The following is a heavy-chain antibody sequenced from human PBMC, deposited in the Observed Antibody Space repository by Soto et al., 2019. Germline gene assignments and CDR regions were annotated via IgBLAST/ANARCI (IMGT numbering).Heavy chain of an antibody. J-gene: IGHJ6*03. CDR2: INHSGST. V-gene: IGHV4-34*01. CDR3: ARGRYDYYYYYMAV. D-gene: IGHD5-12*01. Sequence: AVGKGCFSGCYWSSINKTPGKGLEWIGEINHSGSTNYNPSLKSRVTISVDTSKNQFSLKLSSVTAANTAVYYCARGRYDYYYYYMAVWGKGTTVTVSS. CDR1: KGCFSGCY.